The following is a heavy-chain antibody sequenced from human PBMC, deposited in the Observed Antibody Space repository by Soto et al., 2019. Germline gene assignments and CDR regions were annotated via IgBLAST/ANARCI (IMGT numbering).Heavy chain of an antibody. CDR3: ARAGYSSSLAY. CDR2: LSSGVAT. CDR1: GFSVSSFY. Sequence: VGSLILSCAASGFSVSSFYMSWVRQAPGKGPVWVSGLSSGVATSYADSVKGRFTISRDRSKNTLSLQMNSLRVEDTAIYYCARAGYSSSLAYWGQGTLVTVSS. J-gene: IGHJ4*02. D-gene: IGHD6-6*01. V-gene: IGHV3-53*01.